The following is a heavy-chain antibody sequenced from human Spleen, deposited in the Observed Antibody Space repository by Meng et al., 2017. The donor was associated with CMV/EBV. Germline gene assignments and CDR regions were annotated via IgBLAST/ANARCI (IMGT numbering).Heavy chain of an antibody. J-gene: IGHJ4*02. CDR2: TYYSGST. V-gene: IGHV4-30-4*08. Sequence: GTTLVKPTQTLPLTCTISGGPPRSGYYSFNLIRHPPWNGLTCIAYTYYSGSTYYNPSLKSRVTISVDTSKNQFSLKLSSVTAADTAVYYCARVLGLGNIDYWGQGTLVTVSS. CDR3: ARVLGLGNIDY. D-gene: IGHD7-27*01. CDR1: GGPPRSGYYS.